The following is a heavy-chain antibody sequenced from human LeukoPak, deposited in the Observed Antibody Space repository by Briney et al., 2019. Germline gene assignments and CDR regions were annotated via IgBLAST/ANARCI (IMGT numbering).Heavy chain of an antibody. J-gene: IGHJ3*02. CDR3: AREGSYCTNGVCYAGLDAFDI. CDR1: GFTFSSYW. Sequence: PGRSLRLSCAASGFTFSSYWMSWVRQAPGKGLEWVANIKQDGSEKYYVDSVKGRFTISRDNAKNSLYLQMNSLRAEDTAVYYCAREGSYCTNGVCYAGLDAFDIWGQGTMVTVSS. D-gene: IGHD2-8*01. V-gene: IGHV3-7*01. CDR2: IKQDGSEK.